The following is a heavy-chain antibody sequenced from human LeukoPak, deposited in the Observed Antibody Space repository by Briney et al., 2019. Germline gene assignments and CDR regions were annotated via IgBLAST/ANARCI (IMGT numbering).Heavy chain of an antibody. J-gene: IGHJ4*02. V-gene: IGHV3-23*01. CDR3: AKGPLGSGLSYFDY. CDR1: GFTFSSYA. Sequence: PGGSLRLSCAAPGFTFSSYAMSWVRQAPGKGLEWVSAISGSGGSTYYADSVKGRFTISRDNSKNTLYLQMNSLRAEDTAVYYCAKGPLGSGLSYFDYWGQGTLVTVSS. CDR2: ISGSGGST. D-gene: IGHD3-3*01.